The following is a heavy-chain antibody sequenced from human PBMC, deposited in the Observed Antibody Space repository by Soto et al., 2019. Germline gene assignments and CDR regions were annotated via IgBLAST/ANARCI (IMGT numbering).Heavy chain of an antibody. J-gene: IGHJ4*02. CDR3: ARHSTNWNYN. Sequence: ASVKVSCKASGYTFTSYGISWVRQAPGQGLEWMGWISAYNGNTNYAQKLQGRVTMTTDTSTSTAYLQWNSLKASDTAMYYCARHSTNWNYNWGQGTLVTVSS. V-gene: IGHV1-18*04. CDR2: ISAYNGNT. CDR1: GYTFTSYG. D-gene: IGHD1-7*01.